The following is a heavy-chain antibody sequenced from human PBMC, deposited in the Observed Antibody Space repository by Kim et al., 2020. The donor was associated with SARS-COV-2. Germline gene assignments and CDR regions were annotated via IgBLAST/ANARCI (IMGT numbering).Heavy chain of an antibody. Sequence: SETLSLTCAVYGGSFSGYYWSWIRQPPGKGLEWIGEINHSGSTNYNPSLKSRVTISVDTSKNQFSLKLTSVTAADTAVYYCARARLGLRFREYYYYYGM. CDR1: GGSFSGYY. V-gene: IGHV4-34*01. D-gene: IGHD5-12*01. CDR3: ARARLGLRFREYYYYYGM. J-gene: IGHJ6*01. CDR2: INHSGST.